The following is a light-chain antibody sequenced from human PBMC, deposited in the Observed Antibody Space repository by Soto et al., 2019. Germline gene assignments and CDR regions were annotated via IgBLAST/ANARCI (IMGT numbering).Light chain of an antibody. CDR2: KAS. CDR3: QQYNPYSST. CDR1: QSISSW. V-gene: IGKV1-5*03. J-gene: IGKJ2*01. Sequence: DIQMTQSPSTLSASVGDRVTITCRASQSISSWLAWFQQKPGKAPKLPIYKASSLQSGVPSRFSGSESGTEFNLTISSLQPDDFATYYCQQYNPYSSTFGQGTKVEIK.